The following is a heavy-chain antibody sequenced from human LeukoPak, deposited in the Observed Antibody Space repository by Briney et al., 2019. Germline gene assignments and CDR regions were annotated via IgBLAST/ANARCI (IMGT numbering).Heavy chain of an antibody. V-gene: IGHV3-33*03. CDR2: IWYDGSKE. CDR3: ARIWGSTSTLDY. CDR1: GFTFSGNG. D-gene: IGHD2/OR15-2a*01. Sequence: GGSLTLSCAASGFTFSGNGMHWVRQAPGKGLEWVALIWYDGSKEYYADSVKGRFTISRDNSQNTLFLQMNSLRVEDTAVYYCARIWGSTSTLDYWGQGTLVTVSS. J-gene: IGHJ4*02.